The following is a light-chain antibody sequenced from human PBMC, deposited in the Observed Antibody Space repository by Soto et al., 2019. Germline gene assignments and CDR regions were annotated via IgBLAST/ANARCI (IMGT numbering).Light chain of an antibody. Sequence: EIVMTQAPATLSVSPGERATLYCRASQSVSSNLAWYQQKPGQAPRLLIYGASTRATGIPARFSGSGSGTDFTLTISRLEPEDFAVYYCQQYHNWLPITFGQGTRLEI. CDR3: QQYHNWLPIT. CDR1: QSVSSN. CDR2: GAS. J-gene: IGKJ5*01. V-gene: IGKV3-15*01.